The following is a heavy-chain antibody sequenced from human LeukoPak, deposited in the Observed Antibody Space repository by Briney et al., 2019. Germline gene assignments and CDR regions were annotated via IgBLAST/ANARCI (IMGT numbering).Heavy chain of an antibody. Sequence: GESLKISCKGSGYSFTSYWIGWVRQMPGKGLGWMGIIYPGDSDTRYSPSFQGQVTISADKSISTAYLQWSSLKASDTAMYYCARREFGMVRGVANFDYWGQGTLVTVSS. CDR2: IYPGDSDT. CDR1: GYSFTSYW. CDR3: ARREFGMVRGVANFDY. J-gene: IGHJ4*02. V-gene: IGHV5-51*01. D-gene: IGHD3-10*01.